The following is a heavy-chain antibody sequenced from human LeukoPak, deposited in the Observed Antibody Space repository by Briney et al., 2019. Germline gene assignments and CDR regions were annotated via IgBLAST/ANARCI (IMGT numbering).Heavy chain of an antibody. CDR1: GFSFSDYS. V-gene: IGHV3-30*14. Sequence: GKSLRLSCSASGFSFSDYSIHWVRQAPGKGFDWVTVVTHDGSKMYYADSVEGRFIISRDNSKDMVYLQMNRLTSEDTAMYYCVRGGSEVVVAAALGAFDIWGQGTMVTVSS. CDR3: VRGGSEVVVAAALGAFDI. J-gene: IGHJ3*02. D-gene: IGHD2-15*01. CDR2: VTHDGSKM.